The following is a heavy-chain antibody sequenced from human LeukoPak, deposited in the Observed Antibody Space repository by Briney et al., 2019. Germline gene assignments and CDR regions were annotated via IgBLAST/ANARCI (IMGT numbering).Heavy chain of an antibody. V-gene: IGHV4-4*09. CDR2: IYTSGST. Sequence: SETLSLTCTVPGGSISSYYWSWIRQPPGKGLEWIGYIYTSGSTNYNPSLKSRVTISVDTSKNQFSLKLSSVTAADTAVYYCARLSETYSGYVGFDYWGQGTLVTVSS. CDR3: ARLSETYSGYVGFDY. D-gene: IGHD5-12*01. J-gene: IGHJ4*02. CDR1: GGSISSYY.